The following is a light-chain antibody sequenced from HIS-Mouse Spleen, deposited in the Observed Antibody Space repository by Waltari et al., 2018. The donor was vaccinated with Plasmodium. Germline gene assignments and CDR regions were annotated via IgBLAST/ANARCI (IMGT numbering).Light chain of an antibody. CDR1: QDISNY. V-gene: IGKV1-33*01. J-gene: IGKJ4*01. CDR2: DAS. CDR3: QQYDNLPLT. Sequence: DIQMTQSPSSLSAYVGDRVTITCKASQDISNYLNWYQQKPGKAPKLLIYDASNLETGVPSRFSGSGSGTDFTFTISSLQPEDIATYYCQQYDNLPLTFGGGTKVEIK.